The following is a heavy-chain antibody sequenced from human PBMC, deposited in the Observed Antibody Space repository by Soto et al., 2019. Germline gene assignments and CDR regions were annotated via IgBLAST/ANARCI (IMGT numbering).Heavy chain of an antibody. CDR2: ITSGGDT. CDR3: AKGQSSGAFRSFFDY. D-gene: IGHD3-22*01. J-gene: IGHJ4*02. Sequence: GGSLRLPCATSGFTFSGHAMTWVRQAPGKGLNWVSAITSGGDTFFADSVKGRFTISRDHSKNTFYLQMNSLTAEDTAVYYCAKGQSSGAFRSFFDYWGQGTLVTVSS. CDR1: GFTFSGHA. V-gene: IGHV3-23*01.